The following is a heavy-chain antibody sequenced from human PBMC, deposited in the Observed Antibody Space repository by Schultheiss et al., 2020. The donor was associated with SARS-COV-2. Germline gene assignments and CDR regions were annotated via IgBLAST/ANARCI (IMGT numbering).Heavy chain of an antibody. D-gene: IGHD6-6*01. V-gene: IGHV2-70*04. CDR1: GFSLTTNDMR. Sequence: SGPTLVKPTQTLTLTCTFSGFSLTTNDMRVSWIRQPPGKALEWLARIDSDDDKFYTTSLKTRLTISKDTSRSQVVLTMTNMDPVDTATYFCARGYIRRGSSGAYLDYWGQGSLVTVSS. J-gene: IGHJ4*02. CDR3: ARGYIRRGSSGAYLDY. CDR2: IDSDDDK.